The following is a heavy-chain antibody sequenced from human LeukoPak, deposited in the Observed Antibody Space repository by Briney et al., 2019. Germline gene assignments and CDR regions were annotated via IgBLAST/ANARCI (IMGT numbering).Heavy chain of an antibody. CDR3: AKALTMVRGVMNYFDY. V-gene: IGHV3-30*02. Sequence: PGGSLRLSCAASGFTFSSYGMHWVRQAPGKGLEWVAFIRYDGSNKYYADSVKGRFTISRDNSKNTLYLQMNSLRAEDTAVYYCAKALTMVRGVMNYFDYWGQGTLVTVSS. D-gene: IGHD3-10*01. CDR1: GFTFSSYG. J-gene: IGHJ4*02. CDR2: IRYDGSNK.